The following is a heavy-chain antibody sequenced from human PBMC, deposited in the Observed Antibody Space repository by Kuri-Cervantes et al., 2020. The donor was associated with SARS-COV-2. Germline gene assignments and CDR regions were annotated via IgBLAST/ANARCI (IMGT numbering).Heavy chain of an antibody. J-gene: IGHJ3*02. CDR1: GFTFSSNA. CDR3: ARSGYTYGYYFSAFDI. Sequence: GESLKISCAASGFTFSSNAMHWVRQAPGKGLEWVAVISYDGSNKYYADSVKGRFTISRDNSKSTLSLQMNSLRAEDTAVYYCARSGYTYGYYFSAFDIWGQGTRVTVSS. D-gene: IGHD5-18*01. V-gene: IGHV3-30*04. CDR2: ISYDGSNK.